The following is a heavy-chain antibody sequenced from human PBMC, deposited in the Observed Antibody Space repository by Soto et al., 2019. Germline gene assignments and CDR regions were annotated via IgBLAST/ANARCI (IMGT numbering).Heavy chain of an antibody. J-gene: IGHJ3*02. Sequence: QVQLQESGPGLLKPSETLSLTCTVSGDSVSNGYFYWSWIRQPPGKGLEWIGNIYYSGSTTYNPSPKSRVTIALYKSKDQCSLRLSSVTAADTAVYYCARDVGAHSGIVGVTGTVDIWGQGTLVTVSS. CDR1: GDSVSNGYFY. V-gene: IGHV4-61*01. CDR2: IYYSGST. D-gene: IGHD1-26*01. CDR3: ARDVGAHSGIVGVTGTVDI.